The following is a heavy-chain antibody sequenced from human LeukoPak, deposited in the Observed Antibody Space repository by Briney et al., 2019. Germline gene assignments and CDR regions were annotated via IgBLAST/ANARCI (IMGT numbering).Heavy chain of an antibody. CDR2: INPNNGAT. CDR3: AKASDYGDYVSVYYYMDV. V-gene: IGHV1-2*06. J-gene: IGHJ6*03. Sequence: ASVKVSCKASGYSFTGYYLHWVRQAPEQGLEWMGRINPNNGATNYAQKFQGRVTMTRDTSISTAYMELSRLRSDDTALYYCAKASDYGDYVSVYYYMDVWGKGTTVTVSS. D-gene: IGHD4-17*01. CDR1: GYSFTGYY.